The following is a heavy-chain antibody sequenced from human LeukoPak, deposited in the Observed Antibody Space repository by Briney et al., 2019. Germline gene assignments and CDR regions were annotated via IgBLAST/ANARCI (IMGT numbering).Heavy chain of an antibody. D-gene: IGHD2-15*01. V-gene: IGHV1-18*01. CDR2: ISAYNGNT. J-gene: IGHJ1*01. CDR1: GYTFTNYG. Sequence: ASVKVSCKASGYTFTNYGVSWVRQAPGQGLEWMGWISAYNGNTNYAQKLQGRVTMTTDTSTSTAYMELRSLRSEDTAVYYCARDSSDIRSLIAHWGQGTLVTVSS. CDR3: ARDSSDIRSLIAH.